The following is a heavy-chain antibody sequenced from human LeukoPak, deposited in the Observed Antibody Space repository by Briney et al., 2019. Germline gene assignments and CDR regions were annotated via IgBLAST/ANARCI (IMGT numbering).Heavy chain of an antibody. Sequence: SETLSLTCTVSGGSISSYYWSWIRQPPGKGLEWIGYIYYSGSANYNPSLKSRVTISVDTSKNQFSLKLSSVTAADTAVYYCASTLYDSSGFGFYFDYWGQGTLVTVSS. CDR1: GGSISSYY. J-gene: IGHJ4*02. CDR3: ASTLYDSSGFGFYFDY. V-gene: IGHV4-59*12. D-gene: IGHD3-22*01. CDR2: IYYSGSA.